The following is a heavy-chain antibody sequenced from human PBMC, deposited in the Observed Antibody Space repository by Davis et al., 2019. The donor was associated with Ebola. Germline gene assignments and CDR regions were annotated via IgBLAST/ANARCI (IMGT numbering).Heavy chain of an antibody. J-gene: IGHJ4*02. D-gene: IGHD4-17*01. CDR3: AREVGSTLRGLEYYFDS. V-gene: IGHV3-66*01. CDR2: LYRGGPT. CDR1: GLTVRNNH. Sequence: GGSLRLSCAASGLTVRNNHISWVRQAPGKGLEWVSVLYRGGPTHYADSVQGRFTISRDDSKNTLSLQMNSLRAEDTAVYYCAREVGSTLRGLEYYFDSWGQGTLVTVSS.